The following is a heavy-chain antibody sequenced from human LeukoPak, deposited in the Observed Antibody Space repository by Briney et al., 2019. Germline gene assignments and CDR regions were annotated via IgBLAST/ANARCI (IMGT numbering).Heavy chain of an antibody. CDR1: GFTFSSYG. Sequence: PGRSLRLSCAASGFTFSSYGMHWVRQAPGKGLEWVAVIWYDGSNKYYADSVKGRFTISRDNSKNTLYLQMNSLRAEDTAVYYCARGGDDSTLDSGDYWGQGTLVTVSS. CDR2: IWYDGSNK. J-gene: IGHJ4*02. CDR3: ARGGDDSTLDSGDY. V-gene: IGHV3-33*01. D-gene: IGHD3-22*01.